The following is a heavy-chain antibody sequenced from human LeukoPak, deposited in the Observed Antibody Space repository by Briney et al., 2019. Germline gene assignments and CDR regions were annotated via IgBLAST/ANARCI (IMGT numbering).Heavy chain of an antibody. Sequence: GGSLRLSCVASGFSFSDHWMNWFRQAPGKGLEWVAVIWYDGSNKYYADSVKGRFTISRDNSKNTLYLQMNSLRAEDTAVYFCASATNDILTGYYNYYYYYGMDVWGQGTTVTVSS. V-gene: IGHV3-33*08. J-gene: IGHJ6*02. CDR1: GFSFSDHW. CDR3: ASATNDILTGYYNYYYYYGMDV. CDR2: IWYDGSNK. D-gene: IGHD3-9*01.